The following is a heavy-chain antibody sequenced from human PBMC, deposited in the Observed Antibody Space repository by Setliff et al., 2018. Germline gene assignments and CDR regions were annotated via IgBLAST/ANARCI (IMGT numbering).Heavy chain of an antibody. J-gene: IGHJ6*03. V-gene: IGHV1-2*02. CDR2: INPNSGGT. Sequence: ASVKVSCKAFGYTFAKYGTSWVRQAPGQGLEWMGWINPNSGGTNYAQKFQGRVTMTRDTSISTAYMELSRLRSDDTAVYYCARDLIAAAGLYYYYYYMDVWGKGTTVTVSS. CDR1: GYTFAKYG. D-gene: IGHD6-13*01. CDR3: ARDLIAAAGLYYYYYYMDV.